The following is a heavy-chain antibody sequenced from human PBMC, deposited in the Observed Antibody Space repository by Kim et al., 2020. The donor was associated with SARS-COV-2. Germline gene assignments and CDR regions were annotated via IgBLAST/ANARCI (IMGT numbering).Heavy chain of an antibody. Sequence: GGSLRLSCAASGFTFDDYAMHWVRQAPGKGLEWVSLISGDGGSSYYADSVKGRFTISRDNSKNSLYLQMNSLRTEDTALYYCAKDRYDSSGYYYFRPPSSEGVLDVWGQGTKVTVSS. V-gene: IGHV3-43*02. CDR1: GFTFDDYA. CDR2: ISGDGGSS. J-gene: IGHJ6*02. CDR3: AKDRYDSSGYYYFRPPSSEGVLDV. D-gene: IGHD3-22*01.